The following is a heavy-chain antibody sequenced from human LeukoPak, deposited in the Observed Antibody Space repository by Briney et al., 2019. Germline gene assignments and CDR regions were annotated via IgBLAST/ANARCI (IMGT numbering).Heavy chain of an antibody. Sequence: GGSLRLSCAASGFIFSPYAMSWVRQAPGKGLEWVSSISSSSSYIYYADSVKGRFTISRDNAKNSLYLQMNSLRAEDTAVYYCAKPLNYDILTGLFDYWGQGTLVTVSS. J-gene: IGHJ4*02. CDR3: AKPLNYDILTGLFDY. D-gene: IGHD3-9*01. CDR1: GFIFSPYA. CDR2: ISSSSSYI. V-gene: IGHV3-21*01.